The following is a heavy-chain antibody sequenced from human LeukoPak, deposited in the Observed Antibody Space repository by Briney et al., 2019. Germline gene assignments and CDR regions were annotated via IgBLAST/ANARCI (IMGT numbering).Heavy chain of an antibody. J-gene: IGHJ5*01. D-gene: IGHD6-25*01. Sequence: GGSLTLSCAGSGFSFSTNWMSWFRQAPGKGLEWVAHIKPDGSETYYVDSVKGRFTISRDNAWNSVHLQMYSLRPEDTAIYYCATMVSAAGDSWGQGTLVTVSS. CDR1: GFSFSTNW. V-gene: IGHV3-7*01. CDR2: IKPDGSET. CDR3: ATMVSAAGDS.